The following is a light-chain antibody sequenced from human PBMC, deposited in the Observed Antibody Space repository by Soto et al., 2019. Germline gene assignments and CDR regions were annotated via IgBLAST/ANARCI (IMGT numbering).Light chain of an antibody. CDR3: CSYAGSYTFYV. Sequence: QSVLTQPRSVSGSPGQSVTIYCTGTSSDVGDYNLVSWYQHHPGKAPKLMIYDVIKRPSGVPDRFSGSKSGDTASLTISGLQAEDEAEYYCCSYAGSYTFYVFGTGTKVTVL. CDR1: SSDVGDYNL. V-gene: IGLV2-11*01. J-gene: IGLJ1*01. CDR2: DVI.